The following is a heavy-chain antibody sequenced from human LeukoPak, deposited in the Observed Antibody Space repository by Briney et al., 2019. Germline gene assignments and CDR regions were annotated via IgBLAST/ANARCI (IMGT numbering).Heavy chain of an antibody. CDR1: GFTFSSYA. V-gene: IGHV3-64*01. CDR2: ISSNGGST. Sequence: GGSLRLSCAASGFTFSSYAMHWVRQAPGKGLEYVSAISSNGGSTYYANSVKGRFTISRDNSKNTLYLQMGSLRAEDMAVYYCARVATDYYYGMDVWGQGTTVTVSS. CDR3: ARVATDYYYGMDV. J-gene: IGHJ6*02. D-gene: IGHD1-26*01.